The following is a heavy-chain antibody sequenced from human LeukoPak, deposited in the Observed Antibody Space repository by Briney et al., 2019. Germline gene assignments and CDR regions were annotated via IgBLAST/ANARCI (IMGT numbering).Heavy chain of an antibody. J-gene: IGHJ4*02. CDR1: GFTFSSYA. D-gene: IGHD4-17*01. V-gene: IGHV3-23*01. CDR2: ISGSGGST. Sequence: GGSLRLSCAASGFTFSSYAMSWVRQAPGKGLEWVSAISGSGGSTYYAGSVKGRFTISRDNSKNTLYLQMNSLRAEDTAVYYCAKAVYGVGSRYWGQGTLVTVSS. CDR3: AKAVYGVGSRY.